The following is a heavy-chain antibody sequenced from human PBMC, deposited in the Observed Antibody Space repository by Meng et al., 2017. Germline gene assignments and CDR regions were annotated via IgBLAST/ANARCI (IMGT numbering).Heavy chain of an antibody. J-gene: IGHJ4*02. CDR2: SSPSGSST. V-gene: IGHV1-46*01. CDR1: GYTFTIYN. D-gene: IGHD2-21*01. CDR3: SSSSGWGDPVYDY. Sequence: QGQVVQAGAGVKVTVASVKVYCTAYGYTFTIYNKHRERQAPGQGLELVGMSSPSGSSTSYAQKFQDRVTMTRETTTSTVYMKLSSLRSADTAVYYCSSSSGWGDPVYDYWGQGTLVTVSS.